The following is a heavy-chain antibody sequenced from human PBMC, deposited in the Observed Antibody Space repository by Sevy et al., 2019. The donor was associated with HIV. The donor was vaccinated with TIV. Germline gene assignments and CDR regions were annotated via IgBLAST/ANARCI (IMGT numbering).Heavy chain of an antibody. Sequence: ASVKVSCKASGYTFTSYDINWVRQATGQGLEWMVWMNPNSGNTGYAQKFQGRVTMTRNTSISTAYMELSSLRSEDTAVYYCALARFLERLYYYYYYGMDVWGQGTTVTVSS. CDR3: ALARFLERLYYYYYYGMDV. V-gene: IGHV1-8*01. J-gene: IGHJ6*02. D-gene: IGHD3-3*01. CDR1: GYTFTSYD. CDR2: MNPNSGNT.